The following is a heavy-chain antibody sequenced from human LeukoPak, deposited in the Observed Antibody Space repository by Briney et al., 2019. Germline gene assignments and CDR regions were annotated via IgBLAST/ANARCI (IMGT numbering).Heavy chain of an antibody. CDR1: GGSISSSSYY. Sequence: SETLSLTCTVSGGSISSSSYYWGWIREPPGKGLEWIGSIYYSGSTYYNPSLKSRVTISVDTSKNQFSLKLSSVTAADTAVYYCARSNWGSFYWGQGTLVTVSS. CDR2: IYYSGST. J-gene: IGHJ4*02. CDR3: ARSNWGSFY. V-gene: IGHV4-39*07. D-gene: IGHD7-27*01.